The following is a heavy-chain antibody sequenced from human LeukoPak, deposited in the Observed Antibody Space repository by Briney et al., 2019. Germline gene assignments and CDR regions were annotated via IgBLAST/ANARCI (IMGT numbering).Heavy chain of an antibody. CDR2: IYYSGST. Sequence: SETLSLTCTVSGGSISSSSYYWGWIRQPPGKGLEWIGSIYYSGSTYYNPSLKSRVTISVDTSKNQFSLKLSSVTAADTAVYYCASHRGAFDIWGQGTMVTVSS. J-gene: IGHJ3*02. V-gene: IGHV4-39*07. CDR3: ASHRGAFDI. CDR1: GGSISSSSYY.